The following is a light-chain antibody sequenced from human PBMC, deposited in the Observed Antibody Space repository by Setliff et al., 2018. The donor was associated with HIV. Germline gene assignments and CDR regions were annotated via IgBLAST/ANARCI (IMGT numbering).Light chain of an antibody. CDR3: SSYAGSNNLVI. J-gene: IGLJ2*01. V-gene: IGLV2-8*01. CDR1: SSDIGGYNY. Sequence: QSVLTQPPSASGSPGQSVTISCTGTSSDIGGYNYVSWYQQHPGKAPKLMIYEVSKRPSGVPDRFSGSKSGNTASLTVSGLQAEDEADYFCSSYAGSNNLVIFGGGTQLTGL. CDR2: EVS.